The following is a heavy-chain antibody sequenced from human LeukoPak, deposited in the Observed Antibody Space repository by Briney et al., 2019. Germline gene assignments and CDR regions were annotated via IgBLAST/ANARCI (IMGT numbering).Heavy chain of an antibody. D-gene: IGHD3-16*01. Sequence: SETLSLTCTVSGGSISSYYWSWIRQPPGKGLEWIGYIYHSGSTNYNPSLKSRVTISVDTSKNQFSLKLSSVTAADTAVYYCARARGGPQAYYYYGMDVWGQGTTVTVSS. CDR1: GGSISSYY. CDR2: IYHSGST. V-gene: IGHV4-59*01. CDR3: ARARGGPQAYYYYGMDV. J-gene: IGHJ6*02.